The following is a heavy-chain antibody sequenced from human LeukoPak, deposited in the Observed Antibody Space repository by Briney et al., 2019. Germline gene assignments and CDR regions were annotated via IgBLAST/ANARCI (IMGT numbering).Heavy chain of an antibody. CDR2: IYYSGCT. CDR1: GGSISSSSYY. D-gene: IGHD3-10*01. J-gene: IGHJ4*02. CDR3: ARVYYYGSALY. Sequence: PSETLSLTCTVSGGSISSSSYYWGWIRQPPGKGREWIGSIYYSGCTYYNPSLKSRVTISVDTSKNQFSLKLSSVTAADTAVYYCARVYYYGSALYWGQGTLVTVSS. V-gene: IGHV4-39*01.